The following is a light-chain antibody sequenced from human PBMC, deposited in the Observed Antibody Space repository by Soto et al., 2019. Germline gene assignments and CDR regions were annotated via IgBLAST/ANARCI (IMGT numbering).Light chain of an antibody. Sequence: DIQMTQSPSTLSASVGDRVTITCRASQSISSWLAWYQQKPGKAPKLLICKASSLESGVPSRFSGSGSGTEFTLSISSLQPEDVATYYCQQYDSYWTFGQGTKVEIK. CDR1: QSISSW. J-gene: IGKJ1*01. V-gene: IGKV1-5*03. CDR3: QQYDSYWT. CDR2: KAS.